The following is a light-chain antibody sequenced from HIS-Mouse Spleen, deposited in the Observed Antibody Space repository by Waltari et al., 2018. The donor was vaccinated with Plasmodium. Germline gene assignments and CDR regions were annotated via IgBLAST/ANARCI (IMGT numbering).Light chain of an antibody. CDR3: QQNYSTWT. V-gene: IGKV1-39*01. CDR1: QSISSY. J-gene: IGKJ1*01. Sequence: DIQMTQSPPSLSASVGDRVTIPCRASQSISSYLNWYQQKPGKAPKLLIYAASSLQTGVPSRCSCGGSGTDFTLTISSLQPEDIASYICQQNYSTWTFGQGTKVEIK. CDR2: AAS.